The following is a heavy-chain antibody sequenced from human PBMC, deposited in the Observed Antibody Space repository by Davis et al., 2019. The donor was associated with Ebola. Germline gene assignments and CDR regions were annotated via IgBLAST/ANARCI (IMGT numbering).Heavy chain of an antibody. V-gene: IGHV3-23*01. D-gene: IGHD4-23*01. Sequence: GESLKISCAASGFTFSNFYMSWVRQAPGKGLEWVAAISSSTNNIFYADSVRGRFTISRDNSRSTLFLDMSSLRVEDTALYYCAKGWQLRGAFDYWGQGALVTVSS. CDR2: ISSSTNNI. CDR1: GFTFSNFY. CDR3: AKGWQLRGAFDY. J-gene: IGHJ4*02.